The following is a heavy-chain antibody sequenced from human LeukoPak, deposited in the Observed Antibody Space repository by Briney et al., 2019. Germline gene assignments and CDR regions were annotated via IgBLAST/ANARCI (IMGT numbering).Heavy chain of an antibody. CDR3: ASSNLLRYFDWLRDGMDV. D-gene: IGHD3-9*01. V-gene: IGHV4-30-2*01. Sequence: SQTLSLTCAVSGGSISSGGYSWSWIRQPPGKGLEWIGYIYHSGSTYYNPSLKSRVTISVDRSKNQFSLKLSSVTAADTAVYYCASSNLLRYFDWLRDGMDVWGQGTTVTVSS. CDR1: GGSISSGGYS. J-gene: IGHJ6*02. CDR2: IYHSGST.